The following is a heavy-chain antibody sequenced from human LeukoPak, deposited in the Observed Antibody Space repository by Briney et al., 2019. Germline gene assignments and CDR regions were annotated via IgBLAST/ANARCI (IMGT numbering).Heavy chain of an antibody. CDR3: ARVKNHRGIAVAGSDY. CDR2: IYSGGNT. CDR1: GFTVSSNY. Sequence: GGSLRLSCAASGFTVSSNYMSWVRQAPGKGLEWVSVIYSGGNTYYADSVKGRFTISRDNAKNSLYLQMNSLRAEDTAVYYCARVKNHRGIAVAGSDYWGQGTLVTASS. D-gene: IGHD6-13*01. V-gene: IGHV3-53*01. J-gene: IGHJ4*02.